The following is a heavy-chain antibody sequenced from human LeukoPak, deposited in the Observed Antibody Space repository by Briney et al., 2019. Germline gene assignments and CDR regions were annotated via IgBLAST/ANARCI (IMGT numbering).Heavy chain of an antibody. D-gene: IGHD2-21*01. Sequence: PGGSLRLSCATSGFTFSAYSMSWVRQAPGKGLEWVSHITRPGTTIYYAESVRGRFSISTDNAKNSLYLQMNSLRAADTALYYSVQGPYLDYWGQGTLVTVSS. CDR3: VQGPYLDY. CDR1: GFTFSAYS. CDR2: ITRPGTTI. V-gene: IGHV3-48*01. J-gene: IGHJ4*02.